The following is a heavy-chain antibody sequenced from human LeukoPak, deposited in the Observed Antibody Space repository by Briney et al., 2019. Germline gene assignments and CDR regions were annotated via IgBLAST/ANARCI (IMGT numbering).Heavy chain of an antibody. V-gene: IGHV3-23*01. D-gene: IGHD6-13*01. CDR3: ARDSSSPDQDRGNWFDP. Sequence: GGSLRLSCAASGFTFSSYAMSWVRQAPGKGLEWVSAISGSGGSTYYADSVKGRFTISRDNAKNSLYLQMNSLRAEDTALYYCARDSSSPDQDRGNWFDPWGQGTLVTVSS. CDR2: ISGSGGST. CDR1: GFTFSSYA. J-gene: IGHJ5*02.